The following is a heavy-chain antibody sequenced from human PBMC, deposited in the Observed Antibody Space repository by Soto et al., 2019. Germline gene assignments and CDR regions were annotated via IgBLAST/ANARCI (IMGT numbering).Heavy chain of an antibody. D-gene: IGHD3-3*01. CDR1: GGSISSSSYY. V-gene: IGHV4-39*01. CDR2: IYYSGST. J-gene: IGHJ5*02. CDR3: ASLITYYDFLSGSNLGVRFDP. Sequence: SETLSLTCTVSGGSISSSSYYWGWIRQPPGKGLEWIGSIYYSGSTYYNPSLKSRVTISVDTSKNQFSLKLSSVTAADTAVYYCASLITYYDFLSGSNLGVRFDPWGQGTLVTVSS.